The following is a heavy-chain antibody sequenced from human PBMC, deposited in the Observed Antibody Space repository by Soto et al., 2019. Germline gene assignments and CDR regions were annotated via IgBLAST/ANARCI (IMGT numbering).Heavy chain of an antibody. CDR2: VIPTFGTT. J-gene: IGHJ6*02. V-gene: IGHV1-69*01. CDR3: AIDRLIVAVAVGRMDV. D-gene: IGHD6-19*01. Sequence: QVQLVQSGAEMKKPWSSVKVSCKASGDTFTGYAISWVRQAPGQGLEWMGWVIPTFGTTKYAQRFQGRVTISVDELASTAYMELSSLRPEDTALYYCAIDRLIVAVAVGRMDVWGQGTTVTVSS. CDR1: GDTFTGYA.